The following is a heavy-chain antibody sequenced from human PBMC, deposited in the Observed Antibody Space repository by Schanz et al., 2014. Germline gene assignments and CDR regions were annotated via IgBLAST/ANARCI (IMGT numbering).Heavy chain of an antibody. V-gene: IGHV3-7*01. CDR1: GFTLSSYA. Sequence: EVQLVESGGGLVQPGRSLRLSCAAYGFTLSSYAMHWVRQAPGKGLEWVANIKQDGSEKYYVDAVKGRFTISRDNAKNTLYLQMNSLRAEDTAVYYCARPRFDYGEVDYWGQGTLVTVSS. CDR2: IKQDGSEK. J-gene: IGHJ4*02. D-gene: IGHD4-17*01. CDR3: ARPRFDYGEVDY.